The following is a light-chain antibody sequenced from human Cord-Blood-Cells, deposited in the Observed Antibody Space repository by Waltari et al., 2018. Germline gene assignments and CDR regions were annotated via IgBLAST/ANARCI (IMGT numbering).Light chain of an antibody. CDR3: SSYTSISSLV. CDR1: RSDVGGYNY. Sequence: QSALTQPASVSGSPGQSIPISCTGTRSDVGGYNYVSWYQQHPGKAPKLMIYDVSNRPSVVSNRFSGSKSGNTASLTISGLQAEDEADYYCSSYTSISSLVFGGGTKLTVL. V-gene: IGLV2-14*01. J-gene: IGLJ3*02. CDR2: DVS.